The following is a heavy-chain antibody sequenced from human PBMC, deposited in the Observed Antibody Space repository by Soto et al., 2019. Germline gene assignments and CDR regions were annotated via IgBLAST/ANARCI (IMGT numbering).Heavy chain of an antibody. CDR2: IYYSGST. CDR3: ARGIEGWYQGRYYYGMDV. V-gene: IGHV4-59*01. CDR1: GSPISSYY. D-gene: IGHD6-19*01. J-gene: IGHJ6*02. Sequence: SETLSLTCNVSGSPISSYYWSWFRQPPGKGLEWIGYIYYSGSTNYNPSLKSRVTISVDTSKNQFSLKLSSVTAADTAVYYCARGIEGWYQGRYYYGMDVWGQGTTVTVSS.